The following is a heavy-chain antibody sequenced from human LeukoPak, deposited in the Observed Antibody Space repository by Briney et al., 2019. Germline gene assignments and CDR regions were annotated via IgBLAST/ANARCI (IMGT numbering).Heavy chain of an antibody. CDR2: MNPNSGNT. CDR3: ARRSTSSKSTGIVDY. Sequence: GASVKVSCKASGYTFTSYDINWVRQATGQGPEWMGWMNPNSGNTGYAQKFQGRVTMTRNTSISTAYMELSSLRSEDTAVYYCARRSTSSKSTGIVDYWGQGTPVTVSS. J-gene: IGHJ4*02. V-gene: IGHV1-8*01. D-gene: IGHD2-2*01. CDR1: GYTFTSYD.